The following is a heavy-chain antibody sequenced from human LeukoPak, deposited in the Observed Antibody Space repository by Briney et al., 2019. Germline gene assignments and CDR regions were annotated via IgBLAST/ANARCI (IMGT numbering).Heavy chain of an antibody. CDR2: ISSSSSTI. CDR1: GFTFSSYS. V-gene: IGHV3-48*01. J-gene: IGHJ4*02. CDR3: AKVHRAYYDILTGEALFIMDYTTHYYFDY. Sequence: GGSLRLSCAASGFTFSSYSMNWVRQAPGKGLEWVSYISSSSSTIYYADSVKGRFTISRDNSKNTLYLQMNSLRAEDTAVYYCAKVHRAYYDILTGEALFIMDYTTHYYFDYWGQGTLVTVSS. D-gene: IGHD3-9*01.